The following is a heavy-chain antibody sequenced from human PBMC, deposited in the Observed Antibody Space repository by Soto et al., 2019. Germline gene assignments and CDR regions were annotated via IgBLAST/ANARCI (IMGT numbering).Heavy chain of an antibody. Sequence: SETLSLTCTVSGGSISSSSYYWGWIRQPPGKGLEWIGSIYYSGSTYYNPSLKSRVTISVDTSKNQFSLKLSSVTAADTAVYYCARGYYDFWSGYYTPYYGMDVWGQGTTVTVSS. V-gene: IGHV4-39*01. CDR2: IYYSGST. D-gene: IGHD3-3*01. CDR1: GGSISSSSYY. J-gene: IGHJ6*02. CDR3: ARGYYDFWSGYYTPYYGMDV.